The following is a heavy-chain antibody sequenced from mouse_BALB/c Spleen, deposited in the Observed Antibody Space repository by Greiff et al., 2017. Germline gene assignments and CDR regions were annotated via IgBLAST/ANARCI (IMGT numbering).Heavy chain of an antibody. CDR3: ARLYGNYWYFDV. D-gene: IGHD2-1*01. V-gene: IGHV7-3*02. CDR1: GFTFTDYY. J-gene: IGHJ1*01. CDR2: IRNKANGYTT. Sequence: EVKLVESGGGLVQPGGSLRLSCATSGFTFTDYYMSWVRQPPGKALEWLGFIRNKANGYTTEYSASVKGRFTISRDNSQSILYLQMNTLRAEDSATYYCARLYGNYWYFDVWGAGTTVTVSS.